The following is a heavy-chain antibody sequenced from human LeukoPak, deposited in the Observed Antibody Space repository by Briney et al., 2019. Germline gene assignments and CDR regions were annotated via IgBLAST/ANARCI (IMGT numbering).Heavy chain of an antibody. Sequence: SETLSLTCVVSGGSISSTSYYWGWIRQPPGKGLEWIGSIYYSGSTYYSPSLKSRVTISVDTSKNQFSLKLSSVTAADTAVYYCARDSGFYDSSGTTFDYWGQGTLVTVSS. CDR2: IYYSGST. D-gene: IGHD3-22*01. J-gene: IGHJ4*02. CDR1: GGSISSTSYY. V-gene: IGHV4-39*07. CDR3: ARDSGFYDSSGTTFDY.